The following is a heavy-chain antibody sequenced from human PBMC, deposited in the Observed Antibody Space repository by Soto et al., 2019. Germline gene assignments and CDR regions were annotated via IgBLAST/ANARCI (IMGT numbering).Heavy chain of an antibody. V-gene: IGHV4-4*02. Sequence: SETLSLTCAVSSGSIDNVYWWSWVRQSPGKGLEWIGETSHDGVTNYNPSLKSRVTISVDRSKNQFSLKLSSVTAADTAVYYCARVPSPWGQGTLVT. CDR2: TSHDGVT. CDR1: SGSIDNVYW. CDR3: ARVPSP. J-gene: IGHJ5*02.